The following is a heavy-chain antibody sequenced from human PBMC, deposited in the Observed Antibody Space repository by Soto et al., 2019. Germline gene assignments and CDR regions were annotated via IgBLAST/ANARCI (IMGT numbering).Heavy chain of an antibody. CDR3: ARGLHYGDYFF. Sequence: SETLSLTCAVYGGSFSGYYWSWIRQPPGKGLEWIGEINHSGSTNYNPSLKSRVTISVDTSKNQFSLKLSSVTAADTAVYYCARGLHYGDYFFWGQGTLVTVSS. D-gene: IGHD4-17*01. J-gene: IGHJ4*02. V-gene: IGHV4-34*01. CDR1: GGSFSGYY. CDR2: INHSGST.